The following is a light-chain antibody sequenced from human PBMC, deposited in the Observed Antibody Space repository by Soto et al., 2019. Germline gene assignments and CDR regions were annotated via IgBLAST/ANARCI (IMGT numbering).Light chain of an antibody. CDR3: SSYTSSSTWV. CDR1: TSDVGSYNY. J-gene: IGLJ3*02. CDR2: DVS. Sequence: QSALTQPASVSGSPGRSITISCTGTTSDVGSYNYVSWYQKNPGKAPKLLVYDVSNRPSGVSNRFSGSKSGNTASLTISGLKPEDEADYYCSSYTSSSTWVFGGGTKLTVL. V-gene: IGLV2-14*01.